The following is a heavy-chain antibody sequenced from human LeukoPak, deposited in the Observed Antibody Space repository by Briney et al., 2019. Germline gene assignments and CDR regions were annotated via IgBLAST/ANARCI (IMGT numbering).Heavy chain of an antibody. CDR2: ITRSGTNT. CDR1: GITLNIFA. J-gene: IGHJ4*02. V-gene: IGHV3-23*01. CDR3: ARIVYYYGSGGPADY. Sequence: PGGSLRLSCAASGITLNIFAMNWVRQAPGKGLEWVSAITRSGTNTFYRDSVKGRFTVSRDNSKNTLYLQMNSLRAEDTAVYYCARIVYYYGSGGPADYWGQGTLVTVSS. D-gene: IGHD3-10*01.